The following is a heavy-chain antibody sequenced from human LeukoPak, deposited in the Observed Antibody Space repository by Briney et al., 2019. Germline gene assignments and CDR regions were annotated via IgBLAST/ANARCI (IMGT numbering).Heavy chain of an antibody. CDR1: GFPFVEYT. J-gene: IGHJ6*02. V-gene: IGHV3-49*04. Sequence: GGSLRLSCTTSGFPFVEYTIVWVRQAPGKGLEWVGSIKSKDDGGTTNYAASVKGRFSISRDDSKSIAYLQLNSLKTEDTAVYYCTTDSYCSTTTCYASSNYYHGLDAWGQGTSVTVSS. CDR2: IKSKDDGGTT. D-gene: IGHD2-2*01. CDR3: TTDSYCSTTTCYASSNYYHGLDA.